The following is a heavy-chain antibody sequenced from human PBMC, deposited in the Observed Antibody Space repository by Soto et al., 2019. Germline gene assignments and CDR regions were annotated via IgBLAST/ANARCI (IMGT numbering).Heavy chain of an antibody. J-gene: IGHJ4*02. CDR2: TAYTGTT. CDR1: GGSITSYH. Sequence: PSETLSLTCVVSGGSITSYHWSWIRQFPGKGLEWIAYTAYTGTTDYNPSLNSRATMSVETSKNQFSLKLSSVTAADTAVYYCARDIASYAYGEGYWGQGIQVTVSS. D-gene: IGHD2-21*01. V-gene: IGHV4-59*12. CDR3: ARDIASYAYGEGY.